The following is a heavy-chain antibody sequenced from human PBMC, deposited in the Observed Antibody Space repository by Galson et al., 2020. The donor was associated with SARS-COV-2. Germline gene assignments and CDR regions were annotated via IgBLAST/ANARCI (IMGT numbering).Heavy chain of an antibody. CDR1: GGSISTNNCF. CDR3: ASGRVEY. Sequence: ASETLSLTCTVSGGSISTNNCFWGWIRQPPGKGLEWIGSIYYGGTTYYNPSLKSRLTISMDTSKNQFSLNLSSVTAADTAVYYCASGRVEYWGQGTLVTVSS. V-gene: IGHV4-39*07. CDR2: IYYGGTT. J-gene: IGHJ4*02. D-gene: IGHD1-1*01.